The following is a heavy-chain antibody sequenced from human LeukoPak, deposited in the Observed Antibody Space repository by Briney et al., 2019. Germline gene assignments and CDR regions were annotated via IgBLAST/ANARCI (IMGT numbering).Heavy chain of an antibody. CDR3: VRDRDATPDDVRDY. J-gene: IGHJ4*02. D-gene: IGHD2-21*02. V-gene: IGHV1-18*01. CDR1: GYTFITSG. CDR2: ISPFDGKT. Sequence: ASVKVSCKASGYTFITSGITWVRQAPGHGLKWMGWISPFDGKTRFAEEFQDRLTMTTDTPTRTAYMVLRSLRSDDTAVYYCVRDRDATPDDVRDYWGQGTLVTVSS.